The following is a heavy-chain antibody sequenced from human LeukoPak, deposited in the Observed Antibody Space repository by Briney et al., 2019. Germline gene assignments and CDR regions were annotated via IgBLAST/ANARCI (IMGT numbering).Heavy chain of an antibody. CDR2: IRSKVYGGTT. J-gene: IGHJ4*02. V-gene: IGHV3-49*04. CDR3: TGSFGQLTFFDY. Sequence: PGGSLRLSCTASGFTFGDYSMSGVSQAPGKGLEWVGFIRSKVYGGTTEYAASMKGRFTISRDDSKSIAYLQMNTLKTEDTAVYYCTGSFGQLTFFDYWGQGTLVTVSS. CDR1: GFTFGDYS. D-gene: IGHD3-10*01.